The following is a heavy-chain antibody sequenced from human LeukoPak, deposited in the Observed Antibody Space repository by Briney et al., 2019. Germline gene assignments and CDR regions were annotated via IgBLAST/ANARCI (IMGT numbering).Heavy chain of an antibody. CDR2: IYHDGST. CDR1: GGSISSNNW. Sequence: SETLSLTCAVSGGSISSNNWWIWVRQSPEKGLEWIGGIYHDGSTNYNPSLKSRVTISMDKSKNQFSLTLTSETAADTAVYYCAGGHRNWLLSWFDPWGRGTLVTVSS. J-gene: IGHJ5*02. D-gene: IGHD3-9*01. CDR3: AGGHRNWLLSWFDP. V-gene: IGHV4-4*02.